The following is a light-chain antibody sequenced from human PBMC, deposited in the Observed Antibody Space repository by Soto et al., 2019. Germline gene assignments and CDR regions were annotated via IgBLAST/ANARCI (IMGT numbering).Light chain of an antibody. V-gene: IGKV1-33*01. CDR2: DAS. CDR1: QDISNY. Sequence: DIQMTPSPSSLSASVGDRVTITCQASQDISNYLNWYQQKPGKAPKLLIYDASNLETGVPSRFSGSGSGTDFTFTISSLQPEDIATYYCQQYDNRLPFGQGTRLEIK. CDR3: QQYDNRLP. J-gene: IGKJ5*01.